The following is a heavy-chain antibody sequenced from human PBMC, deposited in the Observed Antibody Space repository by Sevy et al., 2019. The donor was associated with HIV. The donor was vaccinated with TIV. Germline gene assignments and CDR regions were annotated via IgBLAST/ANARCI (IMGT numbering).Heavy chain of an antibody. J-gene: IGHJ6*02. CDR1: EFTFTYAW. Sequence: GGSLRLSCTASEFTFTYAWMSWVRQAPGKGLEWVGRIKARADGGTADYAAPVKGRFTISRDDSKNTLYLQMNSLKIEDTAVYYCSTDPIIVLLVTDGMDVWGQGTTVTVSS. CDR3: STDPIIVLLVTDGMDV. D-gene: IGHD2-8*01. CDR2: IKARADGGTA. V-gene: IGHV3-15*01.